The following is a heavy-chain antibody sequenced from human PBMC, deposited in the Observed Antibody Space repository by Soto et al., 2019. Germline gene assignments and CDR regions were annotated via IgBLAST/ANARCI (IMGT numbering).Heavy chain of an antibody. V-gene: IGHV4-34*01. CDR3: AREPYSSSSPFDY. Sequence: SEPLSLTCAVYGGSFSGYYWSWIRQPPGKGLEWIGEINHSGSTNYNPSLKSRVTISVDTSKNQFSLKLSSVTAADTAVYYCAREPYSSSSPFDYWGQGTLVTVSS. CDR1: GGSFSGYY. D-gene: IGHD6-6*01. J-gene: IGHJ4*02. CDR2: INHSGST.